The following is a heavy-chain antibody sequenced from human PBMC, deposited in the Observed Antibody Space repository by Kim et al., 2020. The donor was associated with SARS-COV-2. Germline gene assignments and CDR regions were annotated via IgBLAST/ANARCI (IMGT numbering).Heavy chain of an antibody. J-gene: IGHJ4*02. D-gene: IGHD1-1*01. CDR2: IIPMFRST. CDR3: ARAPRDVNPSNFVQSFFDS. CDR1: GGTFTNYA. Sequence: SVKVSCKASGGTFTNYAVSWVRQAPGQGLEWMGEIIPMFRSTNYAQKLQGRVTMTADASTNTVYMELSSLKSDDTAVYYCARAPRDVNPSNFVQSFFDSWGQGTLVTVSS. V-gene: IGHV1-69*13.